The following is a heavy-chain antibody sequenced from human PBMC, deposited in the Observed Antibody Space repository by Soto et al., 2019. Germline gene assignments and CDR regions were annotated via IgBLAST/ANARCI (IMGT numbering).Heavy chain of an antibody. J-gene: IGHJ4*02. V-gene: IGHV4-39*07. D-gene: IGHD4-17*01. CDR1: GDSISTSNYY. CDR2: LFYSGGT. CDR3: ARRGGGDYLFDS. Sequence: QLQLQESGPGLVKPSETLSLTCSVSGDSISTSNYYWGWIRQPPGKGVEWIGHLFYSGGTYYNPSLKSRVSISVDTSKNEFSLKLTSITAADTAIYCCARRGGGDYLFDSWGQGSLVTVSS.